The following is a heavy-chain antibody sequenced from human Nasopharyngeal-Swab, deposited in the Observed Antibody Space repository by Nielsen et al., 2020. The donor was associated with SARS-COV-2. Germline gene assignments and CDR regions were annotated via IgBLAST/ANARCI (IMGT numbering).Heavy chain of an antibody. CDR3: ARDGKGMTYYYDSSGYAYYYYYGMDV. J-gene: IGHJ6*02. CDR2: INPNGGGT. Sequence: WVRQAPGQGLEWMGRINPNGGGTNYAQKFQGRVTMTRDTSISTAYMELSRLRSDDTAVYYCARDGKGMTYYYDSSGYAYYYYYGMDVWGQGTTVTVSS. D-gene: IGHD3-22*01. V-gene: IGHV1-2*06.